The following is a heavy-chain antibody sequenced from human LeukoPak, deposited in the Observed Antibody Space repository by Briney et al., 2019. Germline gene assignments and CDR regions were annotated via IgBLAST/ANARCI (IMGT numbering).Heavy chain of an antibody. J-gene: IGHJ4*02. CDR1: GGTFSSYA. D-gene: IGHD6-13*01. CDR3: AKGLPGIAALRSYFDY. Sequence: SVKVSCKASGGTFSSYAISWVRQAPGQGLEWMGGIIPIFGTANYAQKFQGRVTITADESTSTAYMELSSLRSEDTAVYYCAKGLPGIAALRSYFDYWGQGTLVTVSS. V-gene: IGHV1-69*13. CDR2: IIPIFGTA.